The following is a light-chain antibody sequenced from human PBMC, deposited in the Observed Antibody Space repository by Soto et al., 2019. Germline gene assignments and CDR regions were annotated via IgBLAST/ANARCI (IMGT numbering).Light chain of an antibody. CDR1: QGISSY. CDR3: QQLNSYPLT. Sequence: IQLTQSPSSLSASVGDRVTITCRASQGISSYLALYQQKPWKAPKLLIYAASTLQSGVPSRFSGSGSGTDFTLTISSLQPEDFATYYCQQLNSYPLTFGQGTRLEIK. V-gene: IGKV1-9*01. CDR2: AAS. J-gene: IGKJ5*01.